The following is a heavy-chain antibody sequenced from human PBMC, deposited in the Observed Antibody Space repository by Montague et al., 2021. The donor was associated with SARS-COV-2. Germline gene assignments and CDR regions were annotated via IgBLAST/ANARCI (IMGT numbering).Heavy chain of an antibody. V-gene: IGHV2-70*12. Sequence: PALVKPTQTLTLTCTFSGFSLSTSGMCVSWIRQPPGKALEWLARIGWDDDKYYSTSLKTRLTISKDTSKNQVVLTMTNMDPVDTATYYCAHRRPGSGSYYFDYWGQGTLVTVSS. D-gene: IGHD3-10*01. CDR1: GFSLSTSGMC. CDR3: AHRRPGSGSYYFDY. CDR2: IGWDDDK. J-gene: IGHJ4*02.